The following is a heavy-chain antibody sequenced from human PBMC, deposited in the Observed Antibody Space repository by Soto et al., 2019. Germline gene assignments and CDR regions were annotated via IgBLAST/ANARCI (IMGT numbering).Heavy chain of an antibody. Sequence: QVQLVQSGAEVKKPGSSVKVSYKASGGTFSSYAISWVRQAPGQGLEWMGGIIPIFGTANYAQKFQGRVTITADESTSTAYMGLSSLRSEDTAVYYCARDPSTVTMPTYYYSGMDVWGQGTTVTVSS. D-gene: IGHD4-17*01. CDR3: ARDPSTVTMPTYYYSGMDV. CDR1: GGTFSSYA. V-gene: IGHV1-69*12. CDR2: IIPIFGTA. J-gene: IGHJ6*02.